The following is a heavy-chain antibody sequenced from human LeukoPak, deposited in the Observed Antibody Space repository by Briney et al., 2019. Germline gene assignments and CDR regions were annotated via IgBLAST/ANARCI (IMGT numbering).Heavy chain of an antibody. J-gene: IGHJ3*02. V-gene: IGHV4-34*01. CDR3: AKKRTVLRYFDWLSRHDAFDI. Sequence: SETLSLTCAVYGGSFSGYYWSWIRQPPGKGLEWIGEINHSGSTNYNPSLKSRVTISVDTSKNQFSLKLSSVTAADTAVYYCAKKRTVLRYFDWLSRHDAFDIWGQGTMVTVSS. CDR1: GGSFSGYY. D-gene: IGHD3-9*01. CDR2: INHSGST.